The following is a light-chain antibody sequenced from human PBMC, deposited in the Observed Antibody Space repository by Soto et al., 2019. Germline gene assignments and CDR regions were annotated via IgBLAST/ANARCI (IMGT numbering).Light chain of an antibody. CDR2: EVT. V-gene: IGLV2-14*01. J-gene: IGLJ1*01. CDR1: SSDVGGYNY. CDR3: SSYTSISTYV. Sequence: QSVLTQPASVSGSPGQSITISCTGTSSDVGGYNYVSWYQQHPGQAPKLMIYEVTNRPSGVSNRFSGSKSGNTASLTISGLLAEDEADYYCSSYTSISTYVFGTGTKVTVL.